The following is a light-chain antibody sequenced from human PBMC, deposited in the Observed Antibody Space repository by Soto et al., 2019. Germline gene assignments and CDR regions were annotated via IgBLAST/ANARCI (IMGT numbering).Light chain of an antibody. CDR1: QGIRDD. CDR3: LQDYNYPRT. CDR2: AAS. Sequence: AIQMTQSPSSLSASIGDRVTITYRASQGIRDDLAWYQQKPGKAPTVLIYAASSLQSGVPSRFSGSGSGTDFTLTISSLQPEDFATYYCLQDYNYPRTFGQGTKVEIK. J-gene: IGKJ1*01. V-gene: IGKV1-6*01.